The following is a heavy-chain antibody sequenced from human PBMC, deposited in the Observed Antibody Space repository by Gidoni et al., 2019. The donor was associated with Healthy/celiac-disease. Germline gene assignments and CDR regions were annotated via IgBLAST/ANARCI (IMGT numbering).Heavy chain of an antibody. V-gene: IGHV3-9*02. CDR2: ISGNSGSI. J-gene: IGHJ3*02. CDR3: AKDISSYERLDAFDI. Sequence: EAQLVESGGGLVQPGRSLRLPCAASGFTSDDYAMHWVRQAPGQGLEWVSGISGNSGSIGYADSGKGRFAITRDKAKNSLYLQMNSLRAEDTALYCCAKDISSYERLDAFDIWGQGTMVTVSS. D-gene: IGHD6-6*01. CDR1: GFTSDDYA.